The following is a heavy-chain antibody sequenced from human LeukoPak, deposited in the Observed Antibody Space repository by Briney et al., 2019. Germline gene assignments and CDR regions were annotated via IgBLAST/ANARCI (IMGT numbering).Heavy chain of an antibody. V-gene: IGHV3-53*01. CDR2: IYSGGST. CDR1: GFTFSSYA. J-gene: IGHJ4*02. D-gene: IGHD2-2*02. Sequence: GGSLRLSCAASGFTFSSYAMSWVRQAPGKGLEWVSVIYSGGSTYYADSVKGRFTISRDNSKNTLYLQMNSLRAEDTAVYYCARGRDRSSTSCYNYWGQGTLVTVSS. CDR3: ARGRDRSSTSCYNY.